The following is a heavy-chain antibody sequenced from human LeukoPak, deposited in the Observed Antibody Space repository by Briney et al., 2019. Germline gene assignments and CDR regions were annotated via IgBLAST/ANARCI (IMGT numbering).Heavy chain of an antibody. CDR1: GFFFGAYA. V-gene: IGHV3-49*03. CDR3: ARDQLGGDPDDYYYYYMDV. CDR2: IRSKTYGGAI. J-gene: IGHJ6*03. Sequence: GGSLRPSCTTSGFFFGAYAMSWFRQAPGKGLEWVGFIRSKTYGGAIEYAASVKGRFTISRDDSKGIAYLQMNSLKTEDTAVYYCARDQLGGDPDDYYYYYMDVWGKGTTVTVSS. D-gene: IGHD4-17*01.